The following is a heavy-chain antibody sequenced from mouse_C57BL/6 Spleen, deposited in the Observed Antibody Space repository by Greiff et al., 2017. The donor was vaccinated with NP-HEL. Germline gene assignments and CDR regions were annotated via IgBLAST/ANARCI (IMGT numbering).Heavy chain of an antibody. V-gene: IGHV1-15*01. Sequence: VQLQQSGAELVRPGASVTLSCKASGYTFTDYEMHWVKQTPVHGLEWIGAIDPETGGTAYNQKFKGKAILTADKSSSTAYMELRSLTSEDSAVYYCTRNDYGSRSGFAYWGQGTLVTVSA. CDR2: IDPETGGT. D-gene: IGHD1-1*01. CDR3: TRNDYGSRSGFAY. J-gene: IGHJ3*01. CDR1: GYTFTDYE.